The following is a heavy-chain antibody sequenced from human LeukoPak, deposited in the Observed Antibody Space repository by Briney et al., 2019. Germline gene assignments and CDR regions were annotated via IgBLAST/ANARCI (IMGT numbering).Heavy chain of an antibody. V-gene: IGHV3-30-3*01. CDR1: GFTFNDYA. D-gene: IGHD1-26*01. CDR2: ISYDETDK. CDR3: ARGGGGGSYWTLEGMDV. Sequence: GRSLRLSCVASGFTFNDYAIHCVRQAPGKGLEWVAVISYDETDKYYADSVKGRFTISRDNSKNTLYLQMSSLRPEDTAVYYCARGGGGGSYWTLEGMDVWGQGTTVTVSS. J-gene: IGHJ6*02.